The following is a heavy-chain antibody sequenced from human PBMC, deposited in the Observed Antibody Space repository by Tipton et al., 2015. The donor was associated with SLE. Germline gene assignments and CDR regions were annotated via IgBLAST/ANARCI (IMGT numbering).Heavy chain of an antibody. J-gene: IGHJ4*02. CDR2: IYYTGTTT. CDR1: GGSVSSSSKY. Sequence: TLSLTCTVSGGSVSSSSKYWAWIRQPPGKGLEWIGSIYYTGTTTYYNSFLKSRVTMSVDTSTNRFSLRLSSVTAADTAFYYCARTYSNNWLYYFDLWGQGAQVTVSS. V-gene: IGHV4-39*02. CDR3: ARTYSNNWLYYFDL. D-gene: IGHD1-26*01.